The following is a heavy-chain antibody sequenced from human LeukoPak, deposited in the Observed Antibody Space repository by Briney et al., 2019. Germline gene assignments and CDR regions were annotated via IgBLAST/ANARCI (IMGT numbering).Heavy chain of an antibody. Sequence: GGSLRLSCAASGFTFSSYGMHWVRQAPGKGLEWVAVISYDGSNKYYADSVKGRFTISRDNSKNTLYLQMNSLRAEDTAVYYCAKVLAGSYYYMDVWGKGTTVTVSS. J-gene: IGHJ6*03. CDR3: AKVLAGSYYYMDV. CDR2: ISYDGSNK. V-gene: IGHV3-30*18. CDR1: GFTFSSYG. D-gene: IGHD2-15*01.